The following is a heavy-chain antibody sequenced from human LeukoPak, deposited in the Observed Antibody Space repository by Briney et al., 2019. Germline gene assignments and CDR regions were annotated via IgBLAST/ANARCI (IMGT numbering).Heavy chain of an antibody. V-gene: IGHV1-69*05. CDR3: ARESIAARGSFDY. J-gene: IGHJ4*02. Sequence: GASVKVSCKASGGTFSSYAISWVRQAPGQGLEWMGGIIPIFGTANYAQKFQGRVTITTDESTSTAYMELSSLSSEDTAVYYCARESIAARGSFDYWGQGTLVTVSS. D-gene: IGHD6-6*01. CDR2: IIPIFGTA. CDR1: GGTFSSYA.